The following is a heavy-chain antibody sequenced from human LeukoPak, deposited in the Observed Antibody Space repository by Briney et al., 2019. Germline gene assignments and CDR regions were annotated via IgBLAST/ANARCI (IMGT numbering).Heavy chain of an antibody. Sequence: SVKVSCKASGGTFKSYAISWVRQAPGQGLEWMGGIIHVFNTAYYAQKFQDRVMITTDESTSTAYMELSSLRSDDTAVYYCARGGLIAARPYFDYWGQGTLVTVSS. CDR3: ARGGLIAARPYFDY. V-gene: IGHV1-69*05. D-gene: IGHD6-6*01. CDR1: GGTFKSYA. J-gene: IGHJ4*02. CDR2: IIHVFNTA.